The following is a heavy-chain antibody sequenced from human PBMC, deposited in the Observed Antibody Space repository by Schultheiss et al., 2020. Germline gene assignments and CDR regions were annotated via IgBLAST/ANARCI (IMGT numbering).Heavy chain of an antibody. J-gene: IGHJ4*02. D-gene: IGHD3-3*01. CDR3: ARECYDFWSGYGTDY. CDR2: IYHSGST. CDR1: GYSISSGYY. V-gene: IGHV4-38-2*02. Sequence: SETLSLTCTVSGYSISSGYYWGWIRQPPGQGLEWIGSIYHSGSTSYNPSLKSRVTISVDTSKNQFSLKLSSVTAADTAVYYCARECYDFWSGYGTDYWGQGTLVTVSS.